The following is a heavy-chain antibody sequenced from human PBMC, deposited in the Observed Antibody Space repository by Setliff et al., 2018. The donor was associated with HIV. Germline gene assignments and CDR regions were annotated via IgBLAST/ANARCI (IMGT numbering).Heavy chain of an antibody. CDR1: GFTFSSYA. V-gene: IGHV3-23*01. Sequence: PGESLKISCAASGFTFSSYAMSWVRQAPGKGLEWVSAISGSGGSTFYADSLKGRFTISRDNSKNTLYLQMNSLRAEDTAVYYCAKTLPTLYPPHDYYFAMDVWGQGTTVTV. CDR3: AKTLPTLYPPHDYYFAMDV. CDR2: ISGSGGST. J-gene: IGHJ6*02. D-gene: IGHD2-15*01.